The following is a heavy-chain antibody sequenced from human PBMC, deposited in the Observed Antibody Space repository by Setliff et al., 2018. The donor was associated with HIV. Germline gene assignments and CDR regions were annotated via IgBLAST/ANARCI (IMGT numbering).Heavy chain of an antibody. CDR1: GYTLTELS. CDR3: ARDRLHYYDSSVYYYGAPFDI. Sequence: GASVKVSCKVSGYTLTELSIHWVRQAPGKGLEWMGGFDPEDGETIYAQKFQGRVTMTEDTSTDTAFMELSSLRSEDTAVYYCARDRLHYYDSSVYYYGAPFDIWGQGTMVTVSS. V-gene: IGHV1-24*01. J-gene: IGHJ3*02. D-gene: IGHD3-22*01. CDR2: FDPEDGET.